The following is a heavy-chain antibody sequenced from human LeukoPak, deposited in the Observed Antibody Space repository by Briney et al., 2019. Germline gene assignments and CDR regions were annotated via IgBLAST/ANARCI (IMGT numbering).Heavy chain of an antibody. CDR1: GFTFSSYA. D-gene: IGHD1-26*01. Sequence: GGSLRLSCAASGFTFSSYAMSWVRQAPGKGLEWVSAISGSGSSTYYADSVEGRFTISRDNSKNTLYLQMNSLRAEDTAVYYCAKGVYSGSYRLSFSHWGQGTLVTVSS. CDR2: ISGSGSST. J-gene: IGHJ4*02. CDR3: AKGVYSGSYRLSFSH. V-gene: IGHV3-23*01.